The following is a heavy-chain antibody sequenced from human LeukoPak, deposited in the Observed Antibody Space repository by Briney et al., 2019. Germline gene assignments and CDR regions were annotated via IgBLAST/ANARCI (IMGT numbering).Heavy chain of an antibody. CDR1: GFTFSSYW. D-gene: IGHD1-14*01. CDR3: ARKNRVQGFDY. J-gene: IGHJ4*02. CDR2: IKQDGSEK. V-gene: IGHV3-7*01. Sequence: GGSLRVSCAASGFTFSSYWMSWVRQAQGKGLEWVANIKQDGSEKYYVDSVKGRFTISRDNAKNSLYLQMNSLRAEDTAVYYCARKNRVQGFDYWGQGTLVTVSS.